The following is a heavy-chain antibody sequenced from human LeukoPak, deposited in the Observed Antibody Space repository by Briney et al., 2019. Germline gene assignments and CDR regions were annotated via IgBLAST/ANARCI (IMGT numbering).Heavy chain of an antibody. CDR1: GGTFSSYA. J-gene: IGHJ3*02. CDR3: AHRARGYSGYDHNDAFDI. Sequence: ASVKVSCKASGGTFSSYAISWVRQAPGQGLEWMGGIIPIFGTANYAQKFQGGVTITADESTSTAYMELSSLRSEDTAVYYCAHRARGYSGYDHNDAFDIWGQGTMVTVSS. V-gene: IGHV1-69*13. D-gene: IGHD5-12*01. CDR2: IIPIFGTA.